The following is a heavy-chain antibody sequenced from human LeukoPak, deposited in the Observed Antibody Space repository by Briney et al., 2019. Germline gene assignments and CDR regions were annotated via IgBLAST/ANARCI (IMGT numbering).Heavy chain of an antibody. Sequence: GGSLRLSCAASGFTFSRYWMSWVRQAPGKGLEWVANIKEDGGEIYYVDSVKGRFTISRDNTKNSLFLQMNSLRSEDTAVYYCARDDYYSNADWGQGTLVTVSS. CDR2: IKEDGGEI. V-gene: IGHV3-7*01. CDR1: GFTFSRYW. CDR3: ARDDYYSNAD. D-gene: IGHD3-22*01. J-gene: IGHJ4*02.